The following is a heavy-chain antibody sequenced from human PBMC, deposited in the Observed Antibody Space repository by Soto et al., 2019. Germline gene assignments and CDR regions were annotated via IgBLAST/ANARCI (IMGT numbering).Heavy chain of an antibody. CDR3: ARGRYGDY. V-gene: IGHV1-18*01. CDR1: GYGFTTYG. Sequence: QIHLVQSGAEVKKPGASVKVSCKGSGYGFTTYGITWVRQAPGQGLEWMAWISAHNGNTHYAQKLQGRVTVTRDTSTSTAYMELRRLRSDDTAVYYCARGRYGDYWGQGALVTVSS. CDR2: ISAHNGNT. J-gene: IGHJ4*02. D-gene: IGHD1-1*01.